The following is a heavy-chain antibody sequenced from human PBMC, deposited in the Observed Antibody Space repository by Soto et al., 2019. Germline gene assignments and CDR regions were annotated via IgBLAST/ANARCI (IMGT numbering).Heavy chain of an antibody. CDR2: IYYIGST. CDR3: ARHGASGSYYAPLDD. V-gene: IGHV4-59*08. CDR1: GGSIRDYY. J-gene: IGHJ4*02. D-gene: IGHD1-26*01. Sequence: SETLSLTCTVSGGSIRDYYWSWIRQPPGKGLEWVGHIYYIGSTNYNPSLKRRVTVSVDTSTNQFSLKLTSVTAADTAVYYCARHGASGSYYAPLDDWGQGTLVTVSS.